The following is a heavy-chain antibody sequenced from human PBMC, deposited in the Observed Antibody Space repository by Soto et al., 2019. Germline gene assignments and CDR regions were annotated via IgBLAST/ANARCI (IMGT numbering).Heavy chain of an antibody. D-gene: IGHD2-15*01. V-gene: IGHV3-49*03. CDR3: TRTDIVVVVAATGAFDI. CDR1: GFTVWNYA. J-gene: IGHJ3*02. Sequence: GVSLKLSCAASGFTVWNYAVSWFRQAPGKGLEWVGFIRSKAYGGTTEYAASVKGRFTISRDDSKSIAYLQMNSLKTEDTAVYYCTRTDIVVVVAATGAFDIWGQGTMVTVSS. CDR2: IRSKAYGGTT.